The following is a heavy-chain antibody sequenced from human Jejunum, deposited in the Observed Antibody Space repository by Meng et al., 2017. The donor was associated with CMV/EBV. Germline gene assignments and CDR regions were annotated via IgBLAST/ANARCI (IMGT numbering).Heavy chain of an antibody. D-gene: IGHD2-21*02. V-gene: IGHV1-2*02. J-gene: IGHJ4*02. CDR1: GYTFPGYY. CDR2: INPNSGGT. Sequence: ASGYTFPGYYIHWVRQAPGQGLEWMGWINPNSGGTNYAQKFQGRVTMTRDTSITTVYMEMSRLKSDDTAIYYCARAIVGVTRCQDWGQGTLVTVSS. CDR3: ARAIVGVTRCQD.